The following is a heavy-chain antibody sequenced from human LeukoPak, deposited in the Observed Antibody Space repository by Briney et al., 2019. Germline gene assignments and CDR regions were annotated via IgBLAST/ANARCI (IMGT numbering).Heavy chain of an antibody. CDR3: ARGIEEGFDP. CDR2: IKQDGSEK. V-gene: IGHV3-7*01. J-gene: IGHJ5*02. D-gene: IGHD2/OR15-2a*01. Sequence: GGSLRLSCVASGFTFSSRDWMTWVRQAPGKGLEWVANIKQDGSEKYYVDSVKGRFTISRDNAKNSLYLQMNSLRAEDTAVYYCARGIEEGFDPWGQGTLVTVSS. CDR1: GFTFSSRDW.